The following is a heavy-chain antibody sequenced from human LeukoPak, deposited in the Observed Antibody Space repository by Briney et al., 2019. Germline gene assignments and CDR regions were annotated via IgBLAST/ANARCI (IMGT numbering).Heavy chain of an antibody. D-gene: IGHD5-18*01. V-gene: IGHV4-39*07. CDR2: INHSGST. CDR3: ARGEGGCSVTAAAGY. Sequence: KPSETLSLTCTVSGGSISSSSYYWGWIRQPPGKGLEWIGEINHSGSTNYNPSLKSRVTISVDTSKNQFSLKLSSVTAADTAVYYCARGEGGCSVTAAAGYWGQGTLVTVSS. CDR1: GGSISSSSYY. J-gene: IGHJ4*02.